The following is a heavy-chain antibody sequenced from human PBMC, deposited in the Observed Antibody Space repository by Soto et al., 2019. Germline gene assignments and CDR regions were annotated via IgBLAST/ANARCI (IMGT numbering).Heavy chain of an antibody. CDR1: GSSVSSYY. CDR3: ERSHGRACEV. Sequence: QVQLQESGPGLVRPSETLSLTCNVSGSSVSSYYWNWIQQPPGKGLEWIGFIYYRGSTIYNPSLKSRVTISVDSSTAQYSLKLTSVTAADTAVYYCERSHGRACEVWGQATMVSVSS. J-gene: IGHJ3*01. CDR2: IYYRGST. V-gene: IGHV4-59*02.